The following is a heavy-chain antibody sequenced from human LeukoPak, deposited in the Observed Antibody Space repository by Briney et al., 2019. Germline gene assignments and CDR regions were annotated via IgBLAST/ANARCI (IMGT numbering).Heavy chain of an antibody. Sequence: SEALSLTCTVSGDPISSHSDYKWTWIRQPPGKGLEWIGYSYHIGSTNYNPSPKSRVTISVDTSKNQFSLKLTSVTAADTAVYYCAREYSGFDYWGQGTLVTVSS. CDR3: AREYSGFDY. J-gene: IGHJ4*02. CDR1: GDPISSHSDY. V-gene: IGHV4-61*08. CDR2: SYHIGST. D-gene: IGHD5-12*01.